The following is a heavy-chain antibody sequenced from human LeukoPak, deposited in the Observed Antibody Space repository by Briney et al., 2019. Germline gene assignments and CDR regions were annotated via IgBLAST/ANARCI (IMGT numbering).Heavy chain of an antibody. CDR2: ISSSGSTI. J-gene: IGHJ5*02. CDR3: ARFIITMVRGVYNWFDP. Sequence: GGSLRLSCAASGFTFSSYSMNWVRQAPGKGLEWVSSISSSGSTIYYADSVKGRFTISRDNAKNSLYLQMNSLRAEDTAVYYCARFIITMVRGVYNWFDPWGQGTLVTVSS. D-gene: IGHD3-10*01. CDR1: GFTFSSYS. V-gene: IGHV3-48*04.